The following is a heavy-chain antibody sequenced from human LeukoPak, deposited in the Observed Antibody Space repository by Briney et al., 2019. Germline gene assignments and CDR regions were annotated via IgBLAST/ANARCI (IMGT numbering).Heavy chain of an antibody. V-gene: IGHV3-30-3*01. Sequence: GGSLRLSCAASGFTFSSYAMHWVRQAPGKGLEWVAVISYDGSNKYYADSVKGRFTISRDNSKNTLYLQMNSLRAEDTAVYYCAKVDGGNSQPSDYWGQGTLVTVSS. CDR3: AKVDGGNSQPSDY. CDR1: GFTFSSYA. CDR2: ISYDGSNK. J-gene: IGHJ4*02. D-gene: IGHD4-23*01.